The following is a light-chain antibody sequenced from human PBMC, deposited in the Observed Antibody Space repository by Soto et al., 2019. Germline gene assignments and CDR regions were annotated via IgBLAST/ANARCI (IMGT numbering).Light chain of an antibody. Sequence: QLVLTRSPSASASLGASVKLTCTLSSGHSSYAIAWHQQQPEKGPRYLMKLNSDGSHSKGDGIPDRFSGSSFGAERYLTISSLQSEDEADYYCQTWGTGNVVFGGGTKLTVL. J-gene: IGLJ2*01. CDR1: SGHSSYA. CDR3: QTWGTGNVV. V-gene: IGLV4-69*01. CDR2: LNSDGSH.